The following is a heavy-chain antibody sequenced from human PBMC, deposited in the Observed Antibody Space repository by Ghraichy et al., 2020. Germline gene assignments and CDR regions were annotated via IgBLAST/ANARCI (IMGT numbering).Heavy chain of an antibody. Sequence: SETLSLTCTVSGYSISSGYYWDWIRQSPGKRLEWIAHIYHTGSTYYNPSLKSRVTKSVDTSKNQFSLKLGAVTAADTAVYYCARSFDSGSYPIDYWGQGTLVTVSS. J-gene: IGHJ4*02. V-gene: IGHV4-38-2*02. CDR3: ARSFDSGSYPIDY. CDR1: GYSISSGYY. CDR2: IYHTGST. D-gene: IGHD1-26*01.